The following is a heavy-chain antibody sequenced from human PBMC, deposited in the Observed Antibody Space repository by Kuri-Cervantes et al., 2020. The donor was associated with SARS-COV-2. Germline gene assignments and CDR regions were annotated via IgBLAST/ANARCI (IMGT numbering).Heavy chain of an antibody. Sequence: GGSLRLSCAASRFTFNNYAMSWVRQAPGKGLEWVSVIYSGGSTYYADSVKGRFTISRDSSKNMLYLQMNSPRAEDTAVYYCARERYGDYVSPYQYYGMDVWGQGTTVTVSS. CDR2: IYSGGST. D-gene: IGHD4-17*01. V-gene: IGHV3-53*01. CDR1: RFTFNNYA. CDR3: ARERYGDYVSPYQYYGMDV. J-gene: IGHJ6*02.